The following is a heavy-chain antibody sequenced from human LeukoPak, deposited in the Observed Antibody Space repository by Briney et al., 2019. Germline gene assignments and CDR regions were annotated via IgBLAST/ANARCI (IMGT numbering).Heavy chain of an antibody. CDR1: GYTFTGYY. CDR3: ARDLYDYVWGSYRIFDY. J-gene: IGHJ4*02. V-gene: IGHV1-2*02. CDR2: TNPNSGGT. Sequence: GASVKVSCKASGYTFTGYYMHWVRQAPGQGLEWMGWTNPNSGGTNYAQKFQGRVTMTRDTSISTAYMELSRLRSDDTAVYYCARDLYDYVWGSYRIFDYWGQGTLVTVSS. D-gene: IGHD3-16*02.